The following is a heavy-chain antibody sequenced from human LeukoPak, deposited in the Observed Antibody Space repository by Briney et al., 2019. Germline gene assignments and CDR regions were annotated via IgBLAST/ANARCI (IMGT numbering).Heavy chain of an antibody. J-gene: IGHJ4*02. CDR1: GFTFSSYW. CDR2: IKQDGSEK. CDR3: ARERFTSYDY. D-gene: IGHD1-26*01. V-gene: IGHV3-7*01. Sequence: GGSLTLSCSASGFTFSSYWMRWVPQAPGKGLEWVANIKQDGSEKYYVDSVKGRFTISRDNAKNSLYLQMNSLRAEYTAVYYCARERFTSYDYWGQGTLVTVSS.